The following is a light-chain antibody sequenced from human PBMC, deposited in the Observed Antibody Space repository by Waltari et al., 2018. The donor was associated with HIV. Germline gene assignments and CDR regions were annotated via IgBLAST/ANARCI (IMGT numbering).Light chain of an antibody. V-gene: IGKV1-5*03. CDR2: KAS. CDR1: QDITRW. J-gene: IGKJ5*01. CDR3: QQYNRDPS. Sequence: DIHMTQSPSTLSAFVGDRVTITCRASQDITRWLAWYQQKQGKAPKLLIRKASVLESGVSSRFSGSGSGTEFTLIIDSLEPDDFATYYCQQYNRDPSFGQGTRLEMK.